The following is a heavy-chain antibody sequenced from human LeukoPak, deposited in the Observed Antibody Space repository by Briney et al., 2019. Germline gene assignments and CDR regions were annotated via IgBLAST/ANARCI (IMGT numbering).Heavy chain of an antibody. J-gene: IGHJ4*02. CDR3: ARDLGSYYYDSSGYPDY. V-gene: IGHV1-2*02. D-gene: IGHD3-22*01. CDR2: INPNSGGT. CDR1: GYTFTGYY. Sequence: ASVKVSCKASGYTFTGYYMHWVRQAPGRGLEWMGWINPNSGGTNYAQKFQGRVTMTRDTSISTAYMELSRLRSDDTAVYYCARDLGSYYYDSSGYPDYWGQGTLVTVSS.